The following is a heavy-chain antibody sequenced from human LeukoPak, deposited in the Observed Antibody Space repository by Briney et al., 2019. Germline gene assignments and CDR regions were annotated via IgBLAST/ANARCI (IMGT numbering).Heavy chain of an antibody. CDR2: IKRKTDGGTT. J-gene: IGHJ4*02. D-gene: IGHD6-19*01. V-gene: IGHV3-15*01. Sequence: GGTLRLFCAASGFPFYNAWMSWARHAPGRGLEWVGRIKRKTDGGTTDYAAAVKGRFTISRDDSKTTLFLQMNSLKTEDTALYYCTTAGIPVAGPYFDSWGQGTLVTVSS. CDR1: GFPFYNAW. CDR3: TTAGIPVAGPYFDS.